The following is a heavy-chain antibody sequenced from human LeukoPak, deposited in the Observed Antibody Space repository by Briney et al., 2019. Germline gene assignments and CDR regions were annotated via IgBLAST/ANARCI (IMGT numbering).Heavy chain of an antibody. V-gene: IGHV3-9*01. CDR3: AKDTGPHLPPASFALGY. Sequence: PGRSLRLSCAGAGFTFDDYAIHWVRQAPGKGLEWVSGVNWNGGSVGYADSVKGRFTVSRDNAKNSLFLQMNRLRPEDTALYFCAKDTGPHLPPASFALGYWGQGTLVTVS. D-gene: IGHD2-2*01. CDR1: GFTFDDYA. CDR2: VNWNGGSV. J-gene: IGHJ4*02.